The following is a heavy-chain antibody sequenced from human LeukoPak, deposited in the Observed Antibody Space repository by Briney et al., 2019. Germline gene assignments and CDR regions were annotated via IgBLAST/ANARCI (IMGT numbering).Heavy chain of an antibody. V-gene: IGHV3-74*01. Sequence: GGSLRLSCAASGFTFSSYWMHWVRQAPGKGLVWVSRINTDGSSTSYADSVKGRFTISRDNAKNTLYLQMNSLRAEDTAVYYCAKWGFAYCGGDCYSSGFDYWGQGTLVTVSS. D-gene: IGHD2-21*02. CDR1: GFTFSSYW. CDR2: INTDGSST. J-gene: IGHJ4*02. CDR3: AKWGFAYCGGDCYSSGFDY.